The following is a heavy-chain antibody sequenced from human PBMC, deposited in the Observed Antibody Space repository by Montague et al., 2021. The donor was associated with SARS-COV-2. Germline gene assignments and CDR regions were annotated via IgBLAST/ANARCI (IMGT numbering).Heavy chain of an antibody. J-gene: IGHJ1*01. CDR1: GGSITTDAYH. CDR3: ARDVSTGTGRGFIDD. Sequence: SETLSLTCTVSGGSITTDAYHWGWIRQSPGKGLEWIGTITYRDVTYYNPSLKTRVNISVDTSRTHLSLTLRTVTAADTAVYSCARDVSTGTGRGFIDDWGQGTLVTVSS. CDR2: ITYRDVT. D-gene: IGHD1-1*01. V-gene: IGHV4-39*02.